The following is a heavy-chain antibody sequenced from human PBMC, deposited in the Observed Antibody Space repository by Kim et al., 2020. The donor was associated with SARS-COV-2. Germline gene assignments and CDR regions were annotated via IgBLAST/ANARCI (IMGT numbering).Heavy chain of an antibody. CDR1: GYTLTELS. V-gene: IGHV1-24*01. J-gene: IGHJ5*02. CDR3: ATAAYCGGDCYYWFDP. D-gene: IGHD2-21*02. CDR2: FDPEDGET. Sequence: ASVKVSCKVSGYTLTELSMHWVRQAPGKGLEWMGGFDPEDGETIYAQKFQGRVTMTEDTSTDTAYMELSSLRSEDTAVYYCATAAYCGGDCYYWFDPWGQGTLVTVSS.